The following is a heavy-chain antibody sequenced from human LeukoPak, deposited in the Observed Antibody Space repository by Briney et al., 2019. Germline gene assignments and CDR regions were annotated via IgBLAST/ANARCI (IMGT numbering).Heavy chain of an antibody. D-gene: IGHD3-16*01. CDR1: GVTFSTYG. Sequence: GGSLRLSCTASGVTFSTYGMTWVRQAPGKGLEWVSSIRESGGSTDNADSVKGGFTISSDNSNNMVYLQINRLRAEDTAVYYCARDRLKGPPVMDYWGQGILVTVSS. J-gene: IGHJ4*02. CDR3: ARDRLKGPPVMDY. CDR2: IRESGGST. V-gene: IGHV3-23*01.